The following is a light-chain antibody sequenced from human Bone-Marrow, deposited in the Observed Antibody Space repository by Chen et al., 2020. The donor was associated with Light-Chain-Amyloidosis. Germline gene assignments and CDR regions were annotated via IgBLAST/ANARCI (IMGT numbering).Light chain of an antibody. J-gene: IGLJ2*01. CDR2: RDT. Sequence: SYELTQPPSVSVSPGQTARITCSGDDLPTKYAYWYQQKPGQAPVLVIHRDTERPSGISEGFSGYSSGTTDTLTISGVQAEDEADYHCQSADSSGTYEVIFGGGTKLTVL. CDR1: DLPTKY. CDR3: QSADSSGTYEVI. V-gene: IGLV3-25*03.